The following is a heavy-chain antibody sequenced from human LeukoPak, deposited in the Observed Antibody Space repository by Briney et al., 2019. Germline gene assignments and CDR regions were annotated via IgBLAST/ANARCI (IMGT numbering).Heavy chain of an antibody. J-gene: IGHJ5*02. Sequence: GGSLRLSCAASGFTVSSDYMSWVRQAPGKGLEWVSVIYSGGSTYYADSVKGRFTISRHNSKNTLYLQMNSLRAEDTAVYYCARQLGYCSGGSCYRWFDPWGQGTLVTVSS. D-gene: IGHD2-15*01. CDR3: ARQLGYCSGGSCYRWFDP. CDR1: GFTVSSDY. V-gene: IGHV3-53*04. CDR2: IYSGGST.